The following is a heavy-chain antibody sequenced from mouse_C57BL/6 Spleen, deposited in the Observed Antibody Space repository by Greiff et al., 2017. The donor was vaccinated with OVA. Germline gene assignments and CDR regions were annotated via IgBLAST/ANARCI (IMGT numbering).Heavy chain of an antibody. J-gene: IGHJ2*01. V-gene: IGHV1-80*01. CDR3: ARLALNSGFDC. Sequence: VQLQQSGAELVKPGASVKISCKASGYAFSSYWMNWVKQRPGKGLEWIGQIYPGDGDTNYNGKFKGKATLTADKSSSTAYMQLSSLTSEDSAVYFCARLALNSGFDCWGQGTTLTVSS. CDR2: IYPGDGDT. D-gene: IGHD1-3*01. CDR1: GYAFSSYW.